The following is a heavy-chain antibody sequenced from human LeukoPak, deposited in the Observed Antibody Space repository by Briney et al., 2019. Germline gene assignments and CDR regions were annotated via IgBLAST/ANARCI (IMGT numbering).Heavy chain of an antibody. CDR1: GGSISSYY. V-gene: IGHV4-4*07. D-gene: IGHD2-15*01. J-gene: IGHJ5*02. CDR3: AREILLGSSNWFDP. Sequence: SETLSLTCTVSGGSISSYYWSWIRQPAGKGLEWIGRIYTSGSTNYNPSLKSRVSMSVDTSKNQFSLKLSSVTAADTAVYYCAREILLGSSNWFDPWGQGTLVTVSS. CDR2: IYTSGST.